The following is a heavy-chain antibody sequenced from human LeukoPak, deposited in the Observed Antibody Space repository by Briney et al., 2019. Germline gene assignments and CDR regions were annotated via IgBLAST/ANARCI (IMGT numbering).Heavy chain of an antibody. V-gene: IGHV3-21*01. J-gene: IGHJ6*04. D-gene: IGHD3-10*02. CDR1: GFTFSSYS. CDR2: ISGSSTYI. Sequence: GGSLRLSCAASGFTFSSYSMNWVRQAPGKGLEWVSSISGSSTYIYYADSVKGRFTISRDNAKNSLYLQMNSLRAEDTAVYYCAELGITMIGGVWGKGTTVTISS. CDR3: AELGITMIGGV.